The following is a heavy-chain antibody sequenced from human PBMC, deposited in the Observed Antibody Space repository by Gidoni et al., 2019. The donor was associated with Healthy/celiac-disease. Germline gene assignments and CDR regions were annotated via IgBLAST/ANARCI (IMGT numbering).Heavy chain of an antibody. V-gene: IGHV4-30-4*01. CDR3: ASQRLIAARPNWFDP. Sequence: QVQLQESGPGLVKPSQTLSLTCTVPGGSISSGDYYWSWIRQPPGKGLEWIGYIYYSGSTYYNPSLKSRVTISVDTSKNQFSLKLSSVTAADTAVYYCASQRLIAARPNWFDPWGQGTLVTVSS. D-gene: IGHD6-13*01. CDR1: GGSISSGDYY. CDR2: IYYSGST. J-gene: IGHJ5*02.